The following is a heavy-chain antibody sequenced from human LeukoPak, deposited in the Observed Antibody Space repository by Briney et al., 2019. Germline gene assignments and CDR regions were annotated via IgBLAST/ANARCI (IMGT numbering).Heavy chain of an antibody. CDR1: EFPFSTYW. V-gene: IGHV3-74*01. J-gene: IGHJ5*02. D-gene: IGHD6-19*01. CDR3: AREAISGWTDH. Sequence: GGSVRLSCAASEFPFSTYWMHWVRHAPGKGLVWVSRANGDGTRANYADSVKGRFTISRDNFEDTVYLQINRLRTEDTAVYFCAREAISGWTDHWGQGTLVTVSS. CDR2: ANGDGTRA.